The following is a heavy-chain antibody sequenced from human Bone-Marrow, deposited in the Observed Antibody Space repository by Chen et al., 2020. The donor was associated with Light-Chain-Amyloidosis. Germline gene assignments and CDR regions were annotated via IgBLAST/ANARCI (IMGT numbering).Heavy chain of an antibody. Sequence: EVQLEQSGPEVKKPGESLKIPCKGSGYTFPNSWFGWVRKMPGKGLEWMGVIYPDDSDARYSPSFEGQGTISAHKPITAAYLQWSSLKASDTAMYYCARRSDGYYFDYWGQGTLVTVSS. J-gene: IGHJ4*02. V-gene: IGHV5-51*01. CDR2: IYPDDSDA. D-gene: IGHD1-26*01. CDR1: GYTFPNSW. CDR3: ARRSDGYYFDY.